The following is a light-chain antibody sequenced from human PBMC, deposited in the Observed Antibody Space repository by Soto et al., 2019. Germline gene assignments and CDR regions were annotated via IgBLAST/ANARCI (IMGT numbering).Light chain of an antibody. J-gene: IGKJ5*01. CDR3: QQYGSSPPSGT. CDR1: QSVSSSY. Sequence: EIVLTQSPGTLSLSPGERATLSCRASQSVSSSYLAWYQQKPGQAPRLLIYGASSRATGIPDRFSGSGSGTDFTLTISRLEPEDCAVYYCQQYGSSPPSGTCGQGTRLEIK. V-gene: IGKV3-20*01. CDR2: GAS.